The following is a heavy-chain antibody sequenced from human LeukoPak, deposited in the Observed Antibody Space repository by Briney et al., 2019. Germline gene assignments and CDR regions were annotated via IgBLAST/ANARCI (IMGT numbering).Heavy chain of an antibody. CDR1: GYSISRGTYY. CDR2: IYYSGST. J-gene: IGHJ4*02. V-gene: IGHV4-61*01. Sequence: SETLSLTCTVSGYSISRGTYYWSWIRQPPGKGLEWIWYIYYSGSTNYTPSLKSRVTISVDTSKNQFSLQLSSVTAADTAVYYCAREFYGDYSFDYWGQGTLVTVSS. CDR3: AREFYGDYSFDY. D-gene: IGHD4-17*01.